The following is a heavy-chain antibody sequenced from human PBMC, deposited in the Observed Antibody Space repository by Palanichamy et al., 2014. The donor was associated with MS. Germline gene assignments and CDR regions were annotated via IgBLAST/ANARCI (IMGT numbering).Heavy chain of an antibody. CDR3: AREGYDFT. J-gene: IGHJ3*01. CDR2: IHTSGST. D-gene: IGHD3-3*01. CDR1: GGSISSGNYY. V-gene: IGHV4-61*02. Sequence: QVQLQESGPGLVKPSQTLSLTCTVSGGSISSGNYYWNWIRQPAGKGLEWIGRIHTSGSTNYNPSLKSRLTISIDTSKNQFSLKLSSVTAADTAVYYCAREGYDFTWGQGTMVPVSS.